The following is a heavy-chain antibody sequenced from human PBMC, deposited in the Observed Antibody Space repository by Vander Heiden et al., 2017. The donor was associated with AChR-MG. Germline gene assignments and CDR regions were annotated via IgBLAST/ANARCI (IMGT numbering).Heavy chain of an antibody. J-gene: IGHJ4*02. CDR3: ARDSRWLQLQGAYYFDY. Sequence: QVQLVQSGAEVKKPGASVKVSCTASGYTFTSYYMDWVRQAPGQGLEWMGIINPSGGSTSYAQKFQGRVTMTRDTSTSTVYMELSSLRSEDTAVYYCARDSRWLQLQGAYYFDYWGQGTLVTVSS. D-gene: IGHD5-12*01. CDR1: GYTFTSYY. V-gene: IGHV1-46*01. CDR2: INPSGGST.